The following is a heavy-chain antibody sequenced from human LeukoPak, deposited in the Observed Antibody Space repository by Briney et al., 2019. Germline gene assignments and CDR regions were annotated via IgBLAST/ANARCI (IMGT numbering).Heavy chain of an antibody. CDR3: AKGYRYQLLGTFDS. Sequence: GGSLRLSCAASGFTFSSYGMHWVRQAPGKGLEWVAVIWYDGSNKYYADSVKGRFTISRDNSKNTLYLQMNSLRAEDTAVYYCAKGYRYQLLGTFDSWGQGKLVTVSS. CDR1: GFTFSSYG. V-gene: IGHV3-33*06. J-gene: IGHJ5*01. D-gene: IGHD2-2*01. CDR2: IWYDGSNK.